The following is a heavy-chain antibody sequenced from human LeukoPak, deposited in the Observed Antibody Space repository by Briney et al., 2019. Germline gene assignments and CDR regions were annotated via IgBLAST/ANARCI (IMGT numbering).Heavy chain of an antibody. Sequence: PGGSMRLSCGASGFTVSSNYMSWVRQAPGKGLEWVSVIYSGGSTYYADSVKGRFTISRDNSKNTLYLQMNSLRAEDTAVYYCAKDQYYDSSGYYSPFDYWGQGTLVTVSS. D-gene: IGHD3-22*01. CDR3: AKDQYYDSSGYYSPFDY. CDR2: IYSGGST. CDR1: GFTVSSNY. V-gene: IGHV3-53*01. J-gene: IGHJ4*02.